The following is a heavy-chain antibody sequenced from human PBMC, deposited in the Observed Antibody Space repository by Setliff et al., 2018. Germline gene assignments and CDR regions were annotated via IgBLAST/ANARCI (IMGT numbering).Heavy chain of an antibody. V-gene: IGHV3-23*01. D-gene: IGHD6-13*01. CDR3: ARCSSWHGHYPHFNY. J-gene: IGHJ4*02. Sequence: LRLSCSASGFTFSSYAMTWVRQAPGKGLEWVSSISGSGRTIYYADSVKGRWTISRDKSKSMVFLQMNSLRVEDTAIYFCARCSSWHGHYPHFNYWGQGTLVTVSS. CDR2: ISGSGRTI. CDR1: GFTFSSYA.